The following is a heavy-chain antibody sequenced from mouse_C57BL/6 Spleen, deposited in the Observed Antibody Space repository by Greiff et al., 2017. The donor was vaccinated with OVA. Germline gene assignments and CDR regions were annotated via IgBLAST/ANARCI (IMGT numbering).Heavy chain of an antibody. V-gene: IGHV3-6*01. J-gene: IGHJ4*01. CDR1: GYSITSGYY. CDR2: ISYDGSN. D-gene: IGHD1-1*01. Sequence: VQLQQSGPGLVKPSQSLSLTCSVTGYSITSGYYWNWIRQFPGNKLEWMGYISYDGSNNYNPSLKNRISITRDTSKNQFFLKLNSVTTEDTATYYCARALITTVVGGDYYAMDYWGQGTSVTVSS. CDR3: ARALITTVVGGDYYAMDY.